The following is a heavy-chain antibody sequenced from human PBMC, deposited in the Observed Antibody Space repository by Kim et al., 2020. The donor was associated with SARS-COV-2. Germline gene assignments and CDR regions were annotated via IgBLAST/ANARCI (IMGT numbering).Heavy chain of an antibody. CDR3: ARHMTVVTSSGALFDY. V-gene: IGHV4-39*01. Sequence: SETLSLTCTVSGGSISSNTHYWSWIRQPPGKGLEWIGSMYHSGSTYYSPSLKSRVTMSVDTSKNQFSLKLSSVTASDTAVYYCARHMTVVTSSGALFDYWGLGTLVTVSS. CDR2: MYHSGST. J-gene: IGHJ4*02. D-gene: IGHD2-21*02. CDR1: GGSISSNTHY.